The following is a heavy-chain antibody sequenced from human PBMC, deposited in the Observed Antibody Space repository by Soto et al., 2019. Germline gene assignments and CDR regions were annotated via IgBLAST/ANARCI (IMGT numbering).Heavy chain of an antibody. Sequence: GGSLRLSCTTPGFTFHLYCMEWVPPAQGKVREWVSYISSRGIIISYADSVKGRFTISGDDDKNSLYLEMNSLREEDTAMYYCAKESAATFYFDYWGQGTLVTVPS. V-gene: IGHV3-48*02. CDR1: GFTFHLYC. J-gene: IGHJ4*02. CDR2: ISSRGIII. CDR3: AKESAATFYFDY. D-gene: IGHD2-15*01.